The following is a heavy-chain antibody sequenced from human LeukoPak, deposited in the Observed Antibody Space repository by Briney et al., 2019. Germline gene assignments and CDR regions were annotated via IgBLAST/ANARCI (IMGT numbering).Heavy chain of an antibody. V-gene: IGHV3-15*01. CDR3: TTAPAAFDI. CDR1: GFTFSNAW. J-gene: IGHJ3*02. CDR2: IKSKTDGGTT. Sequence: GGSLRLSCTASGFTFSNAWMSWVRQAPGKGLEWVGRIKSKTDGGTTDYAAPVKDRFTTSRDDSKDTLFLQMNSLKIEDTAVYYCTTAPAAFDIWGQGTMVTVSS.